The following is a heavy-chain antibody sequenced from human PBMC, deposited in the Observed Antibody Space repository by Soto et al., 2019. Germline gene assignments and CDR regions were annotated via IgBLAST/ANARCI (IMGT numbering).Heavy chain of an antibody. V-gene: IGHV4-59*01. J-gene: IGHJ4*02. Sequence: QVQLQESGPGLVKPSETLSLTCTVSGGSISSYYWSWIRQPPGKGLEWIGYIYYSGSTNYNPSLNSRVTISVDTSKNQFALKLSSVTAADTAVYYCARALTLPSFDYWGQGTLVTVSS. CDR1: GGSISSYY. CDR3: ARALTLPSFDY. CDR2: IYYSGST.